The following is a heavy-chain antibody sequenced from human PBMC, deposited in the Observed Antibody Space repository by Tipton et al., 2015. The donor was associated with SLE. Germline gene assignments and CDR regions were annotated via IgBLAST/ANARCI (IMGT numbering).Heavy chain of an antibody. J-gene: IGHJ6*02. D-gene: IGHD3-3*01. CDR3: AKRNDFWSGYYGYYYGMDV. Sequence: TLSLTCTVSGGSIISTSYYWAWIRQPPGKGLEWIGSIYYSGSTYYNPSLESRVTRSVDRSKNRFSLKLSSVTAADTAVYYCAKRNDFWSGYYGYYYGMDVWGQGTTVTVSS. CDR1: GGSIISTSYY. V-gene: IGHV4-39*02. CDR2: IYYSGST.